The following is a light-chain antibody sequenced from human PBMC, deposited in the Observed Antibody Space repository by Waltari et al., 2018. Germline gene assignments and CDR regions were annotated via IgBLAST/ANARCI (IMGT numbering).Light chain of an antibody. CDR1: QGISRY. V-gene: IGKV1-39*01. J-gene: IGKJ1*01. Sequence: DIQMTQSPSSLSASAGDSITITCRASQGISRYLNWYQQKPGKAPKLLIYTASALETAVPSRFSGRGSGTDFTLTISSLQPEDFAAYYCHQSFMTPWTFGQGTKVESK. CDR2: TAS. CDR3: HQSFMTPWT.